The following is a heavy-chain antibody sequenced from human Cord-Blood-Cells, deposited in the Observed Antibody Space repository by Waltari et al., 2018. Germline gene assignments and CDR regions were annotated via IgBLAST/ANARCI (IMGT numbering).Heavy chain of an antibody. CDR1: GGTFSSYA. V-gene: IGHV1-69*09. CDR3: APSLKGEYYFDY. D-gene: IGHD1-26*01. J-gene: IGHJ4*02. Sequence: QVQLVQSGAEVKKPGSSVKVSCKASGGTFSSYAISWVRQAPGQGLEWMGRIIPILGIANYAQKFQGRVTITADKSTSTAYMELSSLRSEDTAVYYCAPSLKGEYYFDYWGQGTLVTVSS. CDR2: IIPILGIA.